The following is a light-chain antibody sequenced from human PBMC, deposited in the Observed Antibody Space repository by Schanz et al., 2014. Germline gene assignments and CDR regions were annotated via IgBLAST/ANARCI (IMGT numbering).Light chain of an antibody. CDR1: QSIRTY. V-gene: IGKV1-39*01. Sequence: DIQVTQSPSSLSTSVGDRVTITCRASQSIRTYLKWYQQKPGKAPKLLIHAASTLQSGVPSRFSGSGSGTDFTLTISSLQPEDFATYYCQQAQQAKSFPRTFGQGTKVEIK. CDR2: AAS. CDR3: QQAQQAKSFPRT. J-gene: IGKJ1*01.